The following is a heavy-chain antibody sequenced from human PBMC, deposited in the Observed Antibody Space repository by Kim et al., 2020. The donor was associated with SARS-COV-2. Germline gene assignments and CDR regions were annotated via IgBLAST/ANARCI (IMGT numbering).Heavy chain of an antibody. Sequence: SETLSLTCAVYGGSFSGYYWSWIRQPPGKGLEWIGEINHSGSTNYNPSLKSRVTISVDTSKNQFSLKLSSVTAADTAVYYCARGGRGSSEFDYWGQGTLVTVSS. CDR2: INHSGST. D-gene: IGHD3-10*01. V-gene: IGHV4-34*01. CDR1: GGSFSGYY. J-gene: IGHJ4*02. CDR3: ARGGRGSSEFDY.